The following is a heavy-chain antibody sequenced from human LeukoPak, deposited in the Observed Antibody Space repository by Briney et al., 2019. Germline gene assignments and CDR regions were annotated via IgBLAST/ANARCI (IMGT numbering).Heavy chain of an antibody. J-gene: IGHJ3*02. CDR3: VRELPESDAFDI. CDR2: INPSGGST. CDR1: GYTFTSYY. V-gene: IGHV1-46*01. Sequence: ASVKVSCKASGYTFTSYYMHWVRQAPGQGLEWMGIINPSGGSTSYAQKFQGRVTMTRDTSASTVYMELSSLRSEDTAVHYCVRELPESDAFDIWGQGTMVTVSS. D-gene: IGHD1-26*01.